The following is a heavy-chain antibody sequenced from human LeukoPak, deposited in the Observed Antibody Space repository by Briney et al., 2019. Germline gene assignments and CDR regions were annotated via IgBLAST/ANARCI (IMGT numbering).Heavy chain of an antibody. D-gene: IGHD4-17*01. CDR3: ARDSYGDYPYYYYGMDV. CDR1: GYTLTGYY. CDR2: INPNSGGT. Sequence: ASVKVSCKASGYTLTGYYMHWVRQVPGQGLEWMGWINPNSGGTNYAQKFQGRVTMTRDTSISTAYMELSRLRSDDTAVYYCARDSYGDYPYYYYGMDVWGQGTTVTVSS. J-gene: IGHJ6*02. V-gene: IGHV1-2*02.